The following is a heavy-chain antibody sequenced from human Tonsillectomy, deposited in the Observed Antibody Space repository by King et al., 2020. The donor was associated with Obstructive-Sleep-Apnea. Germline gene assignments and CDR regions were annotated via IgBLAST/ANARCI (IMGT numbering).Heavy chain of an antibody. CDR1: GYTFTGYC. J-gene: IGHJ4*02. CDR3: ALWLSGYLDY. CDR2: IDPNSGGT. V-gene: IGHV1-2*02. D-gene: IGHD3-22*01. Sequence: VQLVESGAEVKKPGASVKVSCKASGYTFTGYCIHWVRQAPGQGLEWMGWIDPNSGGTNYAQKFQGRVSMTRDTSINTAYMELSRLRSDDTAVYYCALWLSGYLDYWGQGTLVTVSS.